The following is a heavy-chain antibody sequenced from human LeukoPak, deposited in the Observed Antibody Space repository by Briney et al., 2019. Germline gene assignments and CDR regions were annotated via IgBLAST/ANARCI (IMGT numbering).Heavy chain of an antibody. V-gene: IGHV3-49*04. CDR1: GFTFSSYA. Sequence: PGGSLRLSCAASGFTFSSYAMSWVRQAPGKGLEWVGFIRSKAYGGTTEYAASVKGRFTISRDDSKSIAYLQMNSLKTEDTAVYYCTRRRITIFGVVISYGDYWGQGTLVTVSS. J-gene: IGHJ4*02. CDR3: TRRRITIFGVVISYGDY. CDR2: IRSKAYGGTT. D-gene: IGHD3-3*01.